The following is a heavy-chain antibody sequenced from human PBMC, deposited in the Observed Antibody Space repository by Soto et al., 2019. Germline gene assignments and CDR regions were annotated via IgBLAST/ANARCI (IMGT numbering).Heavy chain of an antibody. D-gene: IGHD1-26*01. V-gene: IGHV1-3*01. CDR1: GYTFTSYA. Sequence: QVQLVQSGAEVKKPGASVRISCRTSGYTFTSYAITWLRHAPGQRLEWMGWINGGNGDTKYSQKFRARPSITRDTSGTTVPLGLSSLTSEDPAIYYCARGPLSLYSADFRWGQGTLVTVPS. CDR3: ARGPLSLYSADFR. J-gene: IGHJ4*02. CDR2: INGGNGDT.